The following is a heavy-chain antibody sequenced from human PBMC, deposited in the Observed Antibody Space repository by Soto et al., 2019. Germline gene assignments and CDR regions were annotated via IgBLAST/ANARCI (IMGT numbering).Heavy chain of an antibody. CDR3: ATEAFYSSGFRVFDY. CDR1: GYTFTIYC. Sequence: ASVKVSCKASGYTFTIYCISWVRQAPGQGLEWMGWISAYIGNTNYAQKFQGRVTMTADESTSTAYMELSSLRSEDTAVYYCATEAFYSSGFRVFDYWGQGTLVTVSS. V-gene: IGHV1-18*01. CDR2: ISAYIGNT. D-gene: IGHD6-19*01. J-gene: IGHJ4*02.